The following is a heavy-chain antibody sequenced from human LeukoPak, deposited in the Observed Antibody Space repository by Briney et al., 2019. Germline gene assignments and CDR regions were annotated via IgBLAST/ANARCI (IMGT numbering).Heavy chain of an antibody. CDR3: ARLGCYGSGSYHSLDY. J-gene: IGHJ4*02. CDR2: MAYSGST. Sequence: PSETLSLTCTVSAGSISTSSYFCGWIRQPPGKGLEWIGSMAYSGSTYCNPSLKSRVTVSVDTSRNQFALKLSSWTAGNTAVYYGARLGCYGSGSYHSLDYWGQGTQVTVSS. D-gene: IGHD3-10*01. V-gene: IGHV4-39*01. CDR1: AGSISTSSYF.